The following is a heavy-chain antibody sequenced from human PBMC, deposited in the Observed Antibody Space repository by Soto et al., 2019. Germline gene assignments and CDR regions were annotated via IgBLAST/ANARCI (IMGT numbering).Heavy chain of an antibody. J-gene: IGHJ6*02. D-gene: IGHD6-13*01. V-gene: IGHV4-59*01. Sequence: SETLSLTCTVSGGSISSYYWSWIRQPPGKGLEWIGYIYYSGSTNYNPSLKSRVTISVDTSKNQFSLKLSSVTAADTAVYYCARVQGGSSSWHTPYYYYGMDVWGQGTTVTVSS. CDR1: GGSISSYY. CDR2: IYYSGST. CDR3: ARVQGGSSSWHTPYYYYGMDV.